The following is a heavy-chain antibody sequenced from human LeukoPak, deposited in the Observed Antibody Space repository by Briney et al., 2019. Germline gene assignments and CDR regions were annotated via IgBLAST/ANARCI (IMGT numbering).Heavy chain of an antibody. CDR2: VNHSGST. CDR1: GGSFSGYY. CDR3: ARGRFLSVDWFDP. V-gene: IGHV4-34*01. Sequence: SETLSLTCAVYGGSFSGYYWSWIRQPPGKGLEWIGEVNHSGSTNYNPSLKSRVTISVDTSKNQFSLKLSSVTAADTAVYYCARGRFLSVDWFDPWGQGTLVTVSS. J-gene: IGHJ5*02. D-gene: IGHD4-23*01.